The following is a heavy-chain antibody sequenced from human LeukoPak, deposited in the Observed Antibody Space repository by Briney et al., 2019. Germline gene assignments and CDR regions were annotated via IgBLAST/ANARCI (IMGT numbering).Heavy chain of an antibody. CDR1: GFTFSSYW. CDR2: INSDGSST. V-gene: IGHV3-74*01. CDR3: ARGFYHPNYYGMDV. D-gene: IGHD1-14*01. Sequence: GGSLRLSCAASGFTFSSYWMHWVRQAPGKGLVWVSRINSDGSSTSHADSVKGRFTISRDNAKNTLYLQMNSLRAEDTAVYYCARGFYHPNYYGMDVWGQGTTVTVSS. J-gene: IGHJ6*02.